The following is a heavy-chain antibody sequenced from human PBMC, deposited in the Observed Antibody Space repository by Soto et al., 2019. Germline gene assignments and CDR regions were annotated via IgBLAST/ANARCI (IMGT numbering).Heavy chain of an antibody. J-gene: IGHJ6*02. V-gene: IGHV3-30*18. CDR2: ISYDGSNK. CDR3: AKDQATFRHYYYGMDV. CDR1: GFTFSSYG. Sequence: ESGGGVVQPGRSLRLSCAASGFTFSSYGMHWVRQAPGKGLEWVAVISYDGSNKYYADSVKGRFTISRDNSKNTLYLQMNSLRAEDTAVYYCAKDQATFRHYYYGMDVWGQGTTVTVSS. D-gene: IGHD5-12*01.